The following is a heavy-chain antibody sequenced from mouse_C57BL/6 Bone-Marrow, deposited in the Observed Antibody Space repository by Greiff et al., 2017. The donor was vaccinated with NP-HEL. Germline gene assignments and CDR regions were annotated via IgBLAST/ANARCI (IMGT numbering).Heavy chain of an antibody. CDR1: GYTFTSYG. V-gene: IGHV1-81*01. CDR3: ARRVYYDYVPSCRYFSV. Sequence: VQGVESGAELARPGASVKLSCKASGYTFTSYGISWVKQRTGPGLEWIGEIYPRSGNTYYNEKFKGKATLTADKSSSTAYMELRSLTSEDSAVYFCARRVYYDYVPSCRYFSVGGTGTTVTVSS. D-gene: IGHD2-4*01. J-gene: IGHJ1*03. CDR2: IYPRSGNT.